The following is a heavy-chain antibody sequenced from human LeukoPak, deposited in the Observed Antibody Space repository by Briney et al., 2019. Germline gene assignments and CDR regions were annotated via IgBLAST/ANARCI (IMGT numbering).Heavy chain of an antibody. CDR3: ARVRYRLAETYIDY. CDR2: ISAYNGNT. V-gene: IGHV1-18*01. CDR1: GYTFTSYG. Sequence: PAASVNVSCKASGYTFTSYGISWVRQAPGQGLEWMGWISAYNGNTNYAQKLQGRVTMTTDTSTSTAYMELRSMRSDDTAVYYCARVRYRLAETYIDYWGQGTLVTVSS. D-gene: IGHD3-16*01. J-gene: IGHJ4*02.